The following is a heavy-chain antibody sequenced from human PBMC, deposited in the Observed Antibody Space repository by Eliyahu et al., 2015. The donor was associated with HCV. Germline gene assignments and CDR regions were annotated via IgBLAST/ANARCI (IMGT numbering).Heavy chain of an antibody. CDR3: ARDQDEERFDY. CDR2: IKQDGSEK. Sequence: EVQLVESGGGLVQPGGSLRLSCAASGFTXSSYWMSWVRQAPGKGLEWVANIKQDGSEKYYVDSVKGRFTISRDNAKNSLYLQMNSLRAEDTAVYYCARDQDEERFDYWGQGTLVTVSS. J-gene: IGHJ4*02. CDR1: GFTXSSYW. V-gene: IGHV3-7*01. D-gene: IGHD5-24*01.